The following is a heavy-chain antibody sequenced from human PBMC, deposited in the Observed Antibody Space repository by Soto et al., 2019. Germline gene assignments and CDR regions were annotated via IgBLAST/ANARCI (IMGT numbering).Heavy chain of an antibody. V-gene: IGHV3-21*01. Sequence: EVQLVESGGGLVKPGGSLRLSCAASGFTFSSYSMNWVRQAPGKGLEWVSSISCSTSYIYYADSVKGRFTISRDNAKNSMYLEMNSLRAEDTAVYYCAGVVDYLDPYYYYGMDVWGQGTTVTVSS. D-gene: IGHD2-15*01. CDR3: AGVVDYLDPYYYYGMDV. CDR1: GFTFSSYS. CDR2: ISCSTSYI. J-gene: IGHJ6*02.